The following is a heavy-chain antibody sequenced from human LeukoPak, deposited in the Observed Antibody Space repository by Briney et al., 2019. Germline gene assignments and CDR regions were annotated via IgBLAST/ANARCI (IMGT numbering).Heavy chain of an antibody. V-gene: IGHV1-2*02. Sequence: ASVKVSCKASGYTFTGYYMHWVRQATGQGLEWMGWINPNSGGTNYAQKFQGRVTMTRDTSISTAYMELSRLRSDDTAVYYCARDGVYDILTGYIYYYYYMDVWGKGTTVTVSS. CDR1: GYTFTGYY. D-gene: IGHD3-9*01. CDR2: INPNSGGT. CDR3: ARDGVYDILTGYIYYYYYMDV. J-gene: IGHJ6*03.